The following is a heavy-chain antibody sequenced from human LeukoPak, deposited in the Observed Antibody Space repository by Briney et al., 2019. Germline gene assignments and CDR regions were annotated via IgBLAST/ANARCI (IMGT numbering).Heavy chain of an antibody. Sequence: SETLSLTCTVSGVSISSGSYYWSWIRPPAGKGLEWIGRIYTSGSTNYNPSLKSRVTISVDTSKNQFSLKLSSVTAADTAVYYCARGSGDGYNCCAFDIWGQGTMVTVS. J-gene: IGHJ3*02. V-gene: IGHV4-61*02. CDR3: ARGSGDGYNCCAFDI. CDR1: GVSISSGSYY. D-gene: IGHD5-24*01. CDR2: IYTSGST.